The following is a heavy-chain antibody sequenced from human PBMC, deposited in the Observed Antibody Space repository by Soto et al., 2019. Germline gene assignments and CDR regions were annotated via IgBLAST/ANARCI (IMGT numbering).Heavy chain of an antibody. V-gene: IGHV2-26*04. J-gene: IGHJ5*02. CDR2: IFSNDEN. CDR1: GFSLSNAGLG. D-gene: IGHD6-13*01. CDR3: ASTYSASWYWFDP. Sequence: QVTVKESGPVLVKPTETLTLTCTVSGFSLSNAGLGVSWIRQPPGKALEWLAHIFSNDENSSSTSLKSILTISKDPSKSQVVLIMTSMDPVDTATYYCASTYSASWYWFDPWGQGTLVSVS.